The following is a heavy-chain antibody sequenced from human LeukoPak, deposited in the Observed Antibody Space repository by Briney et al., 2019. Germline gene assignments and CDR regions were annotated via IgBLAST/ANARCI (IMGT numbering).Heavy chain of an antibody. CDR1: GASISSYY. J-gene: IGHJ4*02. CDR2: ISYSGST. Sequence: SETLSLTCTVSGASISSYYWSWIRQPRGKGLEWIGYISYSGSTNYNPSLKSRVTISADTSKNQVSLTLSSVTAADTAVYYCARHPELYFFDYWGQGTLVTVSS. D-gene: IGHD3-10*01. CDR3: ARHPELYFFDY. V-gene: IGHV4-59*08.